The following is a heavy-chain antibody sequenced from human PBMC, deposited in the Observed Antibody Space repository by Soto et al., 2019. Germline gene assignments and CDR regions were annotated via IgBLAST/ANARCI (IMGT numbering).Heavy chain of an antibody. J-gene: IGHJ4*02. V-gene: IGHV4-59*01. D-gene: IGHD1-26*01. Sequence: TLEPRSLNSSVSGGYIGPYYLSWIRQSPGKGLEWIGYISYSGNPYYSPSLKSRVIMSLDTSKNQITLKVASATAADTAVYFCARGVGSSPPRYWGRGTLVTGSS. CDR2: ISYSGNP. CDR1: GGYIGPYY. CDR3: ARGVGSSPPRY.